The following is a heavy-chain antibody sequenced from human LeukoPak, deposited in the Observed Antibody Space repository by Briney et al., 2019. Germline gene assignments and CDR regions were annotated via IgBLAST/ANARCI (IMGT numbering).Heavy chain of an antibody. CDR1: GFTFDDYA. D-gene: IGHD3-22*01. V-gene: IGHV3-23*01. CDR2: ISGSGGST. J-gene: IGHJ4*02. CDR3: AKEMRTTGSSGYYPFDY. Sequence: PGGSLRLSCAASGFTFDDYAMHWVRQAPGKGLEWVSGISGSGGSTYYADSVKGRFTISRDNSKNTLYLQMNSLRAEDTAVYYCAKEMRTTGSSGYYPFDYWGQGTLVTVSS.